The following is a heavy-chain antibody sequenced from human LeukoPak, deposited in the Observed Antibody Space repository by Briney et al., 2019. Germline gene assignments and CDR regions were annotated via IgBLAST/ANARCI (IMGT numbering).Heavy chain of an antibody. V-gene: IGHV3-74*01. CDR1: GFTFSFYW. Sequence: GGSLRLSCAASGFTFSFYWMHWVRQPPGKGLVWVSRINSDGTSTNYADSVKGRFTISRDNAKNTLYLQMNSLRAEDTAVYYCAKSYCSGGSCYQGWGQGTLVTVSS. D-gene: IGHD2-15*01. CDR2: INSDGTST. J-gene: IGHJ4*02. CDR3: AKSYCSGGSCYQG.